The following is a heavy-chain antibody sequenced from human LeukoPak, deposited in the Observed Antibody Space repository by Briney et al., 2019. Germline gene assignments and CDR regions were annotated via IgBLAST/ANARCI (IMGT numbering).Heavy chain of an antibody. CDR3: VRDLGISGWYAPPLGYFDS. CDR1: GYTFSAYC. V-gene: IGHV1-2*02. D-gene: IGHD6-19*01. J-gene: IGHJ4*02. Sequence: EASVKVSCKASGYTFSAYCMHWVRQAPEQGLKWMGWINPKSGGTNYAQQFQDRVTMTRDTSISSTYMELSRLKSDDTAVYYCVRDLGISGWYAPPLGYFDSWGQGTLVTVSS. CDR2: INPKSGGT.